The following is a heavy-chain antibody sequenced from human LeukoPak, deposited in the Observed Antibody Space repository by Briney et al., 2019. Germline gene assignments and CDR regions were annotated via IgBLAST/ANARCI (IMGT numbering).Heavy chain of an antibody. CDR1: GGSISSYY. D-gene: IGHD5-12*01. J-gene: IGHJ4*02. Sequence: SETLSLTCTVSGGSISSYYWSWIRQPAGKGLEWIGRIYTSGSTNYNPSLKSRVTMSVDTSKNQFSLKLSSVTAADTAVYYCAARRGYSGYDSLLPFDYWGQGTLVTVSS. CDR3: AARRGYSGYDSLLPFDY. V-gene: IGHV4-4*07. CDR2: IYTSGST.